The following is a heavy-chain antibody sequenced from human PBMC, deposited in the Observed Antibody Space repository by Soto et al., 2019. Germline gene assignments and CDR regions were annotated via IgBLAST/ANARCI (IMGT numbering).Heavy chain of an antibody. D-gene: IGHD1-1*01. J-gene: IGHJ6*02. Sequence: SETLSLTCTVSGDSISSADYYWSWIRQTPGKGLEWIGHIFYSGTTYYNPSLKSRLTISVDTSKNHFSLRLTSVTAADTAVYYCARDLWVEPELYYYGMDVWGRGTTVTVSS. CDR3: ARDLWVEPELYYYGMDV. V-gene: IGHV4-30-4*01. CDR2: IFYSGTT. CDR1: GDSISSADYY.